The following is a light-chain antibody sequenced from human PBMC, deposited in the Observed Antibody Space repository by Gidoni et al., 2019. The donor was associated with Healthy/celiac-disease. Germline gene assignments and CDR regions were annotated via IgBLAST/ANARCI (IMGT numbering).Light chain of an antibody. CDR2: GGG. V-gene: IGLV2-8*01. CDR3: SSYAGSNNYVV. CDR1: SSDVGGYNY. Sequence: QSALTQPPAASGPPAPSVTISCTGTSSDVGGYNYVSWYQQHPGKAPNLMIYGGGNRPSVVPDRFSGSKSGNTASLTVSGLQAEDEADYFFSSYAGSNNYVVFGGGTKLTVL. J-gene: IGLJ2*01.